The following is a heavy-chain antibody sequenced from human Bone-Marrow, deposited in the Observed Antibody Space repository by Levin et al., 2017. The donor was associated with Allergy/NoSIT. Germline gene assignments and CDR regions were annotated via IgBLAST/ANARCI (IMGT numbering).Heavy chain of an antibody. Sequence: GGSLRLSCAASGFTFSTYWMHWVRQVPGMGLVWVSRINGDGSGTSYADSVKGRFTISRDNAKNNLYLQMNSLRAEDTAVYYCARPRVIVGAPDIDSWGQGTLVTVSS. V-gene: IGHV3-74*01. D-gene: IGHD1-26*01. CDR2: INGDGSGT. J-gene: IGHJ4*02. CDR3: ARPRVIVGAPDIDS. CDR1: GFTFSTYW.